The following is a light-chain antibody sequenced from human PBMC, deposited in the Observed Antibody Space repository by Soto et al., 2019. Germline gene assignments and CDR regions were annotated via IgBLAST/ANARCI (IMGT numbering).Light chain of an antibody. J-gene: IGKJ1*01. CDR2: GAS. Sequence: EIVMTHSPPTLSVSPRERATLSCRASQSVSSNLAWYQQKPGQAPRLLIYGASSRAAGIPDRFSGSGSGTDFTLTISSLQAEDFAVYYCQQRSTWPPWTFGQGTKVDIK. V-gene: IGKV3D-15*01. CDR3: QQRSTWPPWT. CDR1: QSVSSN.